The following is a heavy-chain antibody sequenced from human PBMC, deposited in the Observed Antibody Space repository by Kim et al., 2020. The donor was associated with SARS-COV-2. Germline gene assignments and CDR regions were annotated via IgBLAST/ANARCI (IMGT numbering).Heavy chain of an antibody. CDR1: GFTFGIYG. CDR3: VKKPDDRSTWGQHGMDV. D-gene: IGHD1-1*01. CDR2: ISYDGSNI. Sequence: GGSLRLSCVASGFTFGIYGMHWARQAPGKGLQWVAVISYDGSNIYYADSVKGRFTISRDNSKNTLYLQMNSVRAEDTAVYYCVKKPDDRSTWGQHGMDVWGQGTTVTVSS. V-gene: IGHV3-30*18. J-gene: IGHJ6*02.